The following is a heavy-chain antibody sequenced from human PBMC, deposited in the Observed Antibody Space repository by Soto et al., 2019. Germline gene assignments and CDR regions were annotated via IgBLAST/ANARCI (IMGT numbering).Heavy chain of an antibody. V-gene: IGHV4-34*01. J-gene: IGHJ4*02. D-gene: IGHD3-10*01. CDR2: INHSGST. CDR1: GGSFSGYY. CDR3: ASALWFGELGY. Sequence: QVQLQQWGAGLLKPSETLSLTCAVYGGSFSGYYWSWIRQPPGKGLEWIGEINHSGSTNYNPSLKSRVTISVDTYKNQFSLKLSSVTAADTAVYYCASALWFGELGYWGQGTLVTVSS.